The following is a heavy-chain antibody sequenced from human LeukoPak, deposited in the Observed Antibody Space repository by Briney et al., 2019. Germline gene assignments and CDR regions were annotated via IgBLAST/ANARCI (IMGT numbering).Heavy chain of an antibody. V-gene: IGHV4-59*01. J-gene: IGHJ4*02. D-gene: IGHD3-10*01. CDR3: ASDYGSGFDC. CDR2: IYYSGST. Sequence: SETLSLTCTVSVGSISSYYWSWIRQPPGKGLEWIGYIYYSGSTNYNPSLKSRVTISIDTSKNQFSLMLSSVTAADTAIYYCASDYGSGFDCWGQGTLVTVSS. CDR1: VGSISSYY.